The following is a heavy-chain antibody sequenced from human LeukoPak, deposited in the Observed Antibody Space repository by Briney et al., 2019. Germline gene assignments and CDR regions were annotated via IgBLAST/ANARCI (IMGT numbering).Heavy chain of an antibody. Sequence: GGSLRLSCAASGLTFSNYAMSWVRQAPGKGLAWVSVISGSGDNTYYADSVKGRFTVSRDNSKNTLYLQMNSLRAEDTAVYYCASHYSESYFEAFDIWGQGTMVTVSS. CDR1: GLTFSNYA. V-gene: IGHV3-23*01. D-gene: IGHD1-26*01. CDR3: ASHYSESYFEAFDI. CDR2: ISGSGDNT. J-gene: IGHJ3*02.